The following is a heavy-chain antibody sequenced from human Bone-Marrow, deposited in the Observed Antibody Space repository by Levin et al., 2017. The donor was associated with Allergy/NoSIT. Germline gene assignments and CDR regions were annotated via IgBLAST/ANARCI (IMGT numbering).Heavy chain of an antibody. CDR3: AKLPPTRYCSGTTCYTTGRYYFDS. CDR1: GGSFTGYY. D-gene: IGHD2-2*02. CDR2: INHRGNT. J-gene: IGHJ4*02. Sequence: SETLSLTCAVYGGSFTGYYWSWIRQPPGKGLEWIGDINHRGNTNYNPSLKSRVTMSVDTSKNQFSVNLNSVTAADTAVYYCAKLPPTRYCSGTTCYTTGRYYFDSWGQGTLVTVSS. V-gene: IGHV4-34*01.